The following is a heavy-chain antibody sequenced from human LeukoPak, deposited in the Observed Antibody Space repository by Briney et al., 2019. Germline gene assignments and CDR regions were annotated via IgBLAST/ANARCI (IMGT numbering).Heavy chain of an antibody. J-gene: IGHJ4*02. CDR3: ATRPPSDISGYLDN. CDR1: GGSISSYY. Sequence: SETLSLTCTVSGGSISSYYWSWIRQPPGKGLEWIGYIFYGGTTSYNPSLKSRVTLSVDTSKNQFSLKLSSVTAADTAVYYCATRPPSDISGYLDNWGQGTLVTVSS. D-gene: IGHD3-22*01. CDR2: IFYGGTT. V-gene: IGHV4-59*01.